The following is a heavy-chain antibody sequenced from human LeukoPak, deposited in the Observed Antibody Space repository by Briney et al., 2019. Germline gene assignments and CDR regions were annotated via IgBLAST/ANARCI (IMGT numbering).Heavy chain of an antibody. CDR3: ARNGGSYSFDY. V-gene: IGHV4-59*01. CDR1: GGSISSYY. J-gene: IGHJ4*02. Sequence: SETLSLTCTVSGGSISSYYWSWIRQPPGKGLEWIGYIYYSGSTNSNPSLKSRVTISLDTSKNRFSLRLTSVTAADTAVYYCARNGGSYSFDYWGQGTLVTVSS. CDR2: IYYSGST. D-gene: IGHD1-26*01.